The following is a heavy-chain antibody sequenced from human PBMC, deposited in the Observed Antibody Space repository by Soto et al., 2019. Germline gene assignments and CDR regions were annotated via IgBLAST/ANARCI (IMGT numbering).Heavy chain of an antibody. Sequence: GGSLRLSCAPSGFTFSTYGMHWVRQAPGKGLEWVAVIWYDGSNQYYADSVKGRFTISRDNSKNMLYLQMNSLRAEDTAVYYCARDLGAFNYGSAYFDYWGQGTPVTISS. J-gene: IGHJ4*02. CDR2: IWYDGSNQ. CDR3: ARDLGAFNYGSAYFDY. V-gene: IGHV3-33*01. D-gene: IGHD3-10*01. CDR1: GFTFSTYG.